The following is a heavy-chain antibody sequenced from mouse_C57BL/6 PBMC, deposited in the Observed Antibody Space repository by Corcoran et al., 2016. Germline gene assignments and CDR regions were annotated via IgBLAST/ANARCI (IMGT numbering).Heavy chain of an antibody. V-gene: IGHV1-66*01. J-gene: IGHJ2*01. Sequence: QVQLQQSGPELVKPGASVKISCKASGYSFTSYYIHWVKQRPGQGLEWIGWIYPGSGNTKYNEKFKGKATLTADTSSSTAYMQLSSLTSEDSAVYYCADDYDDYFDYWGQGTTLTVSS. CDR3: ADDYDDYFDY. CDR1: GYSFTSYY. D-gene: IGHD2-4*01. CDR2: IYPGSGNT.